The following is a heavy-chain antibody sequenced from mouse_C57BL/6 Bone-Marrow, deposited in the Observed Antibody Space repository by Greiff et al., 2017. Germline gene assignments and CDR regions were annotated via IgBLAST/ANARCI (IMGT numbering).Heavy chain of an antibody. CDR3: ARRGLLRSLYYFDY. CDR2: ISSGGSYT. CDR1: GFTFSSYG. Sequence: EVNVVESGGDLVKPGGSLKLSCAASGFTFSSYGMSWVRQTPDKRLEWVATISSGGSYTYYPDSVKGRFTISRDNAKNTLYLQMSSLKSEDTAMYYCARRGLLRSLYYFDYWGQGTTLTVSS. D-gene: IGHD1-1*01. V-gene: IGHV5-6*02. J-gene: IGHJ2*01.